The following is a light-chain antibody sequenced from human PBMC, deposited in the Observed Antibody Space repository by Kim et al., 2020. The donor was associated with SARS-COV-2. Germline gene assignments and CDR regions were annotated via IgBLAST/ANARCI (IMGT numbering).Light chain of an antibody. J-gene: IGKJ2*03. CDR3: QQHDTLPYS. Sequence: SASVGNRVTITCQASQPINTFLKWYQEKPGKAPKLLIYDASNLETGVPSRFCGRGSGTQFTFTIPSLQPEDIAIYYCQQHDTLPYSFGQGTKLEI. CDR2: DAS. V-gene: IGKV1-33*01. CDR1: QPINTF.